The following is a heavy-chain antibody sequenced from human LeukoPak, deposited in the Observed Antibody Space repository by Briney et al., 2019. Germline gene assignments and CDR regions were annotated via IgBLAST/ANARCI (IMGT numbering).Heavy chain of an antibody. J-gene: IGHJ6*03. D-gene: IGHD5-18*01. V-gene: IGHV3-23*01. CDR1: GFTFSSYA. CDR3: ARVYSYGPLYYYYYYMDV. CDR2: ISGSGGST. Sequence: GGSLRLSCAASGFTFSSYAMSWVRQAPGKGLEWVSAISGSGGSTYYADSVKGRFTISRDNSKNTLYLQMNSLRAEDTAVYYCARVYSYGPLYYYYYYMDVWGKGTTVTVSS.